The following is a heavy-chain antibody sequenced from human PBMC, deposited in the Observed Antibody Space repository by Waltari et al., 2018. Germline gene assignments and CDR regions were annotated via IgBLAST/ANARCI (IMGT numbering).Heavy chain of an antibody. J-gene: IGHJ4*02. V-gene: IGHV3-30*18. Sequence: QVRLVESGGGVVQPGRSLRLSCAASGFTFSSHGMHWVRQAPGKGLEWVAVVFYDGNNKYYADSVRGRFTISRDNSKNTVSLQMSSLRVEDTAIYYCAKGLSTNNWGSSADYWGQGTLVTVSS. CDR2: VFYDGNNK. D-gene: IGHD7-27*01. CDR3: AKGLSTNNWGSSADY. CDR1: GFTFSSHG.